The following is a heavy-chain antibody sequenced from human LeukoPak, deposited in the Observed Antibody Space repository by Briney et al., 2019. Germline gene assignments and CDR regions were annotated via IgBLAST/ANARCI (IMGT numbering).Heavy chain of an antibody. J-gene: IGHJ4*02. CDR1: GGSFSGYY. CDR2: INQSGST. V-gene: IGHV4-34*01. CDR3: ARTLWFGESFDY. Sequence: SETLSLTCAVYGGSFSGYYWSWIRQPPGKGLEWIGEINQSGSTNYNPSLKSRVTISVDTSKNQFSLKVSSVTAADTAVYYCARTLWFGESFDYWGQGTLVTVSS. D-gene: IGHD3-10*01.